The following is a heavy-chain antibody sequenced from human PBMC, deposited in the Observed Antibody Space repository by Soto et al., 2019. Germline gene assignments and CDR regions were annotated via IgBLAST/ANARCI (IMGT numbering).Heavy chain of an antibody. D-gene: IGHD6-19*01. J-gene: IGHJ4*02. V-gene: IGHV3-43*01. CDR1: GFTFDDYT. Sequence: GGSLRLSCAASGFTFDDYTMHWVRQAPGKGLEWVSLISWDGGSTYYADSVKGRFTISRDNSKNSLYLQMNSLRTEDTALYYCAAYQWLAHWGQGTLVTVSS. CDR2: ISWDGGST. CDR3: AAYQWLAH.